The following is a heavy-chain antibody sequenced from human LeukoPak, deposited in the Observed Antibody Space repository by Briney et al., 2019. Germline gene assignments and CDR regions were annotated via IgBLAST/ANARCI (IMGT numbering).Heavy chain of an antibody. J-gene: IGHJ3*02. V-gene: IGHV4-39*01. CDR1: GGSISSSSYY. Sequence: SETLSLTCTVSGGSISSSSYYWGWIRQPPGKGLGWIGSIYYSGSTYYNPSLKSRVTISVDTSKNQFSLKLSSVTAADTAVYYCARPSFMLGKGDAFDIWGQGTMVTVSS. CDR2: IYYSGST. D-gene: IGHD3-16*01. CDR3: ARPSFMLGKGDAFDI.